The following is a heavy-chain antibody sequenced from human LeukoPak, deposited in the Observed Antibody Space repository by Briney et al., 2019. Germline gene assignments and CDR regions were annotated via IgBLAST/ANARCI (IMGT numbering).Heavy chain of an antibody. CDR3: ARHVTIFGVVSHFDY. V-gene: IGHV4-4*07. CDR1: GGSISSYY. D-gene: IGHD3-3*01. CDR2: IYTSGST. J-gene: IGHJ4*02. Sequence: SETLSLTCTVSGGSISSYYWSWIRQPAGKGLEWIGRIYTSGSTNYNPSLKSRVTMSVDTSKNQFSLKLSSVTAADTAVYYCARHVTIFGVVSHFDYWGQGTLVTVSS.